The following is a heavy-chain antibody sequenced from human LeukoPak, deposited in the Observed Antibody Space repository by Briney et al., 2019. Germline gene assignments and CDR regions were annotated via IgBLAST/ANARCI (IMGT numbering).Heavy chain of an antibody. CDR1: GFTFSSYA. D-gene: IGHD3-10*01. CDR3: ARDLWFGESTSFDI. CDR2: ISYDGSNK. Sequence: GGSLRLSCAASGFTFSSYAMHWVRQAPGKGLEWVAVISYDGSNKYYADSVKGRFTISRDNSKNTLYLQMNSLRAEDTAVYYCARDLWFGESTSFDIWGQGTMVTVSS. J-gene: IGHJ3*02. V-gene: IGHV3-30-3*01.